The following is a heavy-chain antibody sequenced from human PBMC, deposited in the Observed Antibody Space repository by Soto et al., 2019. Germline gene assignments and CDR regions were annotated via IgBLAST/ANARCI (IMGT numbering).Heavy chain of an antibody. Sequence: QVQLQQWGAGLLKPSETLSLTCAVYGGSFSGYYWSWIRQPPGKGLEWIGEINHSGSTNYNPSLKSRVTISVDTCKNQFSLKLSSVTAADTAVYYCARGGDVVVPAATDAFDIWGQGTMVTVSS. CDR3: ARGGDVVVPAATDAFDI. CDR1: GGSFSGYY. D-gene: IGHD2-2*01. J-gene: IGHJ3*02. CDR2: INHSGST. V-gene: IGHV4-34*01.